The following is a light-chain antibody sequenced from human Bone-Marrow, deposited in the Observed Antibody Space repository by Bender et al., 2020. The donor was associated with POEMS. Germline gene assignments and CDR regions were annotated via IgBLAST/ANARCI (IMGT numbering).Light chain of an antibody. CDR3: CSYAGSSTFEV. CDR1: SSDVGGYDH. CDR2: DVS. J-gene: IGLJ2*01. V-gene: IGLV2-23*02. Sequence: QSALTQPASVSGSPGQSISISCTGTSSDVGGYDHVCWYQQHPGKAPKLMMYDVSNRPSGVSDRFSGSKSGNTASLTVSGLQAEDEADYYCCSYAGSSTFEVFGGGTKLTVL.